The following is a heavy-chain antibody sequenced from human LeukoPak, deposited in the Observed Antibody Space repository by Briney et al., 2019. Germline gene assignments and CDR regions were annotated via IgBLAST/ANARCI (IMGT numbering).Heavy chain of an antibody. CDR2: IKPTSGDS. J-gene: IGHJ4*02. CDR1: GYTFTAYY. CDR3: STEDKYCTTTTCGDY. V-gene: IGHV1-2*02. Sequence: GASVKVSCKASGYTFTAYYVHWVRQAPGQGLEWMGYIKPTSGDSNYAQKFQDRVTMTRDTSISTVYLELSGLTSDDTAVYYCSTEDKYCTTTTCGDYWGQGTLVTVSS. D-gene: IGHD2-2*01.